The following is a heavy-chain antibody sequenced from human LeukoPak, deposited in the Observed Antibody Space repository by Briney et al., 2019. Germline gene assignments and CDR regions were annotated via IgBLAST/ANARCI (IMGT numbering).Heavy chain of an antibody. J-gene: IGHJ6*02. CDR1: GFTFSSYA. CDR3: ARRDYGSGRLPQDYYSYYGLDV. CDR2: ISGSGGSP. V-gene: IGHV3-23*01. D-gene: IGHD3-10*01. Sequence: GGSLRLSCAASGFTFSSYAMSWVRQAPGKGLEWVSAISGSGGSPHYADSVKGRFTISRDNAKNTLYLQMNSLRVEDTAVYYCARRDYGSGRLPQDYYSYYGLDVWGQGTTVTVSS.